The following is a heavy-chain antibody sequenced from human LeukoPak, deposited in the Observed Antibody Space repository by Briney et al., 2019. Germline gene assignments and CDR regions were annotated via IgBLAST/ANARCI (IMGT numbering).Heavy chain of an antibody. V-gene: IGHV4-38-2*02. Sequence: SETLSLTCIVSGYSISSGYYWGWIRQPPGKGLEWIGDIHHSGSTYYNPSLKSRVTISVDTSKNQLSLKLSSVTAADTAVYYCARVAAGIGFFQHWGQGTLVTVSS. CDR3: ARVAAGIGFFQH. J-gene: IGHJ1*01. D-gene: IGHD6-13*01. CDR2: IHHSGST. CDR1: GYSISSGYY.